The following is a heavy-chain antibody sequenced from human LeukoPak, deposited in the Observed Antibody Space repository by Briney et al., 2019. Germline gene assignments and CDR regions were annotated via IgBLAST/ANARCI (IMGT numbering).Heavy chain of an antibody. CDR3: ARSRELLDFDT. CDR1: GYTFSDYT. V-gene: IGHV1-2*02. Sequence: ASVKVSCKTSGYTFSDYTIHWVRQAPGQGLEWMGWINPSSNAANYEQRFEGRVSLTRDTSISTADMVLTSLTSDDTGVYYCARSRELLDFDTWGQGTLVSVSS. CDR2: INPSSNAA. D-gene: IGHD3-10*01. J-gene: IGHJ4*02.